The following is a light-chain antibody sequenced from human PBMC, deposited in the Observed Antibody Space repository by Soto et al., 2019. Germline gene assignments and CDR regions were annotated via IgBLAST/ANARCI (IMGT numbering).Light chain of an antibody. CDR1: QSISDT. CDR3: QQRSNWPPIT. Sequence: EIVLTQSPATLSLSPGERATLSCRASQSISDTLAWYQQKPGQAPRLLIYGASNRATGIPARFSGSGSGTDFTLTISSPEPEDFAVYYCQQRSNWPPITFGQGTRLEIK. CDR2: GAS. J-gene: IGKJ5*01. V-gene: IGKV3-11*01.